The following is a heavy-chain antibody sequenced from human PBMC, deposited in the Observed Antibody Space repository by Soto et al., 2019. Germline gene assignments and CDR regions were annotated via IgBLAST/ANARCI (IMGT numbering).Heavy chain of an antibody. V-gene: IGHV3-30*18. D-gene: IGHD4-17*01. Sequence: QVQLVESGGAVVQPGRSLRLSCAASGFTFSTYGMHWVRQAPGKGLEWVAGISDGGSNKYFADSVKGRFTISRDNSKNTLYLQMSSRRAEDTAVYYCAKTNGDYENYFDYWGQGTLVTVSS. CDR2: ISDGGSNK. CDR3: AKTNGDYENYFDY. J-gene: IGHJ4*02. CDR1: GFTFSTYG.